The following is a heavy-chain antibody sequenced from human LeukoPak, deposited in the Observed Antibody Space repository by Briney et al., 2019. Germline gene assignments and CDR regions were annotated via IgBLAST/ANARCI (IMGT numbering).Heavy chain of an antibody. Sequence: TSETLSLTCAVYGVSFSGFYWIWIRQTSGKGLEWIGEINHSGSTNYNPSFKSRVTISVDTSKNQFSLNLRSMTAADAGMYYCAREDIAGRVTTILPYWGQGTPVTVSS. J-gene: IGHJ4*02. CDR1: GVSFSGFY. CDR2: INHSGST. D-gene: IGHD5-12*01. V-gene: IGHV4-34*01. CDR3: AREDIAGRVTTILPY.